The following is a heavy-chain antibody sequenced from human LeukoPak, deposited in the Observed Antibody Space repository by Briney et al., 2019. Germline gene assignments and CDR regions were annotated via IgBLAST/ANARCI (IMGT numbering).Heavy chain of an antibody. J-gene: IGHJ1*01. CDR1: GGTFSSYA. CDR3: ARGPQWLPQGQYFQH. V-gene: IGHV1-69*06. D-gene: IGHD6-19*01. CDR2: IIPIFGTA. Sequence: AASVNVSFKASGGTFSSYAISWVRQAPGQGLEWMGGIIPIFGTANYAQKFQGRVTITADKSTSTAYMELSSLRSEDTAVYYCARGPQWLPQGQYFQHWGQGTLVTVSS.